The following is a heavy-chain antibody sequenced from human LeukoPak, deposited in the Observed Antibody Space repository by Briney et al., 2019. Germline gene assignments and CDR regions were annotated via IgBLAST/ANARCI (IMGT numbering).Heavy chain of an antibody. CDR2: INHSGST. Sequence: SETLSLTCAVYGGSFSGYYWSWIRQPPGKGLEWNGEINHSGSTNYNPSLKSRVTISVDTSKNQFSLKLSSVTAADTAVYYCARGPYSSRHFDYWGQGTLVTVSS. D-gene: IGHD6-13*01. V-gene: IGHV4-34*01. CDR1: GGSFSGYY. J-gene: IGHJ4*02. CDR3: ARGPYSSRHFDY.